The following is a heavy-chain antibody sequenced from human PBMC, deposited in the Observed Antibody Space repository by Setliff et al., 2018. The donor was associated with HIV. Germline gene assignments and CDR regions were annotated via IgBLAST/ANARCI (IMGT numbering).Heavy chain of an antibody. D-gene: IGHD3-16*01. J-gene: IGHJ4*02. V-gene: IGHV3-30*02. Sequence: GSLRLSCAASGFTFSSYGMHWVRQAPGKGLEWVAFIRYDGSKNNYADSVKGRFTISRDNSRNTVFLQMNNLRTEDTAVYYCAKDQGRVNDHWGLGTLVTVSS. CDR1: GFTFSSYG. CDR3: AKDQGRVNDH. CDR2: IRYDGSKN.